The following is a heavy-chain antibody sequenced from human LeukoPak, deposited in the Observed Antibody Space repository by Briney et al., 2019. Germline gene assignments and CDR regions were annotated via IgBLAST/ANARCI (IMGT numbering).Heavy chain of an antibody. Sequence: GGSLRLSCAASGFTFSSYWMSWVRQAPGKGLEWVANIKQDGSEKYYVDSVKGRFTISRDNAKNSLYLQMNSLRAEDTAVYYCAREGGITIFGVVLYYFDYWGQGTLVTVSS. J-gene: IGHJ4*02. V-gene: IGHV3-7*01. D-gene: IGHD3-3*01. CDR1: GFTFSSYW. CDR2: IKQDGSEK. CDR3: AREGGITIFGVVLYYFDY.